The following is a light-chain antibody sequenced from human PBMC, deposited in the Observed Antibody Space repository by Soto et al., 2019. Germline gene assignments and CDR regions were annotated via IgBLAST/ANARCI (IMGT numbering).Light chain of an antibody. J-gene: IGKJ2*01. CDR3: QQYNNWPPMYT. CDR1: QSVSSN. CDR2: GAS. Sequence: EIVMTQSPATLSVSPGERATLSCRASQSVSSNLAWYQQKPGQAPRLLIYGASTMATGIPARFSGSGSGKVFTLTMSSRQSEDFAVYYCQQYNNWPPMYTFGQGTKLEIK. V-gene: IGKV3-15*01.